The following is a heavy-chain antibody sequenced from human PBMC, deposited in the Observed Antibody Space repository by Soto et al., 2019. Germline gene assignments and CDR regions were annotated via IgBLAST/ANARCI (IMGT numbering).Heavy chain of an antibody. CDR1: GFTFSRYS. J-gene: IGHJ4*02. CDR2: ITSDSSTI. Sequence: EVQLVESGGGLVQPGGSLRLSCAASGFTFSRYSMNWVRQAPGKGLEWISYITSDSSTIYYADSVKGRFTISRDNAKNSLFLQMNSLRDEDTAMYYCAKESGYWGQGTLVTVSS. V-gene: IGHV3-48*02. CDR3: AKESGY.